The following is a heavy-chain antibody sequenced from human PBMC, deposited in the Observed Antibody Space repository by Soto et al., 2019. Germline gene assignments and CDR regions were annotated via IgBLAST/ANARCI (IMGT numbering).Heavy chain of an antibody. CDR2: IKSDGSST. CDR3: ASAAPFNYGGNSGFDF. Sequence: PGGSLRLSCAASGFTFSNNWIHWVRQAPGKGLVWVSGIKSDGSSTTYADSVKGRFTISRDNAKNTLYLQMNSLRAEDTAVYYCASAAPFNYGGNSGFDFWGQGTRVTVSS. V-gene: IGHV3-74*03. J-gene: IGHJ4*02. D-gene: IGHD4-17*01. CDR1: GFTFSNNW.